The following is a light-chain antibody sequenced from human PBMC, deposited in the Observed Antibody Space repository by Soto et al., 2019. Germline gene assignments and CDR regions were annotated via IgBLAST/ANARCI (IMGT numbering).Light chain of an antibody. J-gene: IGLJ1*01. CDR1: SSGIGGYNY. V-gene: IGLV2-14*01. CDR3: SSYTGSRTPYV. Sequence: QSVLTQPASVSGSPGQSITISCTGTSSGIGGYNYVSWYQQHPGKAPKLIIYEVSNRPSGVSNRFSASKSDNTASLNISGLHAAEEADYSCSSYTGSRTPYVFGTGTKVTVL. CDR2: EVS.